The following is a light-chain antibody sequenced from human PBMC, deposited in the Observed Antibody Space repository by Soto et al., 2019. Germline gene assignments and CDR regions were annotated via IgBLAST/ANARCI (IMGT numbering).Light chain of an antibody. CDR2: GAS. J-gene: IGKJ2*01. Sequence: EIVMTQSPATLSVSPGERATLSCRASQSVSSNLAWYQQKPGQAPRLLIYGASTRATDIPARFSGSGSGTEFTLTISRLQSEDLAVYYCQQCNNWPPTFGQGTNLEI. CDR3: QQCNNWPPT. V-gene: IGKV3-15*01. CDR1: QSVSSN.